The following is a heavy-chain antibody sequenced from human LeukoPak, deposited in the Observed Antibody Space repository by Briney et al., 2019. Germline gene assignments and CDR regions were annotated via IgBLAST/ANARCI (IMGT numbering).Heavy chain of an antibody. Sequence: GGSLRLSCAASGLMFSTSGMHWVRQAPGKGLEWVAFIQYDGSEIYYADSLKGRFTISRDNSRNTLYLQMNSLRAEDTAVFYCARESGAAKIGQMLNYWGQGTLVTVSS. J-gene: IGHJ4*02. CDR2: IQYDGSEI. CDR3: ARESGAAKIGQMLNY. V-gene: IGHV3-30*02. CDR1: GLMFSTSG. D-gene: IGHD3-10*02.